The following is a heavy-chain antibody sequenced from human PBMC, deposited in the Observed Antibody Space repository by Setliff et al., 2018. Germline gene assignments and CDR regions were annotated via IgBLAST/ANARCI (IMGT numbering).Heavy chain of an antibody. J-gene: IGHJ4*02. D-gene: IGHD2-15*01. Sequence: GGSLRLSCATSGFTFNNYVMNWVRQAPGKGLEWVGRIKSKTDGGTTDYAAPVKGRFTISRDNAKSSLYLQVNNLRAEDTAVYYCARDVCSGGSCRNSASGPKYYFDYWGQGTLVTVSS. CDR2: IKSKTDGGTT. CDR1: GFTFNNYV. V-gene: IGHV3-15*01. CDR3: ARDVCSGGSCRNSASGPKYYFDY.